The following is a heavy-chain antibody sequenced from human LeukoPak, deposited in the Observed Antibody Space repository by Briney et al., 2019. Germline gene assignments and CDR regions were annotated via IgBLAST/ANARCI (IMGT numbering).Heavy chain of an antibody. Sequence: GGSLRLSCAASGFTFSTYAMFWVRQAPGKGLEWISTITGSDDSTYYADSVKGRFTISRDHSKNTLYLQMNSLRAEDTAVYYCAKGPYYYYYMDVWGKGTTVTISS. CDR3: AKGPYYYYYMDV. CDR2: ITGSDDST. J-gene: IGHJ6*03. CDR1: GFTFSTYA. V-gene: IGHV3-23*01.